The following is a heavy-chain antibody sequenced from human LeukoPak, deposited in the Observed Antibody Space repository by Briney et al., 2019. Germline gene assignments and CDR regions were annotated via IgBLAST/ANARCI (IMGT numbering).Heavy chain of an antibody. CDR3: TGDVYQH. CDR2: IYSGGST. D-gene: IGHD1-14*01. Sequence: TRGSLRLSCAASGLTVNSKYMSWVRQAPGKGLEWVSIIYSGGSTNYADSVKGRFTISRDNSKNTVYLQMNSLRAEDTAVYYCTGDVYQHWGQGTLVTVSA. CDR1: GLTVNSKY. V-gene: IGHV3-53*01. J-gene: IGHJ1*01.